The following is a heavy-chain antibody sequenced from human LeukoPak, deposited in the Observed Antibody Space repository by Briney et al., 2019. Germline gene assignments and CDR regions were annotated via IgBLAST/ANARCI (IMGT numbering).Heavy chain of an antibody. CDR2: IGGTGGRT. Sequence: GRSLRLSCTTSGITFSGFGFHWVRQAPGKGLEWVSAIGGTGGRTFYADSVKGRFTISRDDSKNTLDLQMNSLRAEDTAVYFCAKVRSPYYDGSGSSGDSFDIWGQRTMVTVSS. V-gene: IGHV3-23*01. CDR3: AKVRSPYYDGSGSSGDSFDI. D-gene: IGHD3-10*01. J-gene: IGHJ3*02. CDR1: GITFSGFG.